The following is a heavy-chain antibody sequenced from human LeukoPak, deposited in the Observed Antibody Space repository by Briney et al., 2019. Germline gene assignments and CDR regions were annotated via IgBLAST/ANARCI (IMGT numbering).Heavy chain of an antibody. CDR3: ARDTCTNGVCYMNY. V-gene: IGHV3-48*01. Sequence: GGSLRLSCAASGFTFSSYSMNWVRQAPGKGLEWVSYISSSSSTIYYADSVKGRFTISRDNAKNSLYLQMNSLRAEDTAVYYCARDTCTNGVCYMNYWGQGTLVTVSS. CDR2: ISSSSSTI. CDR1: GFTFSSYS. D-gene: IGHD2-8*01. J-gene: IGHJ4*02.